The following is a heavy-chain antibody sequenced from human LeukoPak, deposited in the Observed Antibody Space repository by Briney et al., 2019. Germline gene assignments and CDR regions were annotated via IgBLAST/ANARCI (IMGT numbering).Heavy chain of an antibody. CDR3: AAGGAYYYDSSGYPDWFDP. Sequence: SVKVSCTASGFTFTSSSMQWVRQARGQRLVWVGWIVVGSGNTNYAQKFKERVTITRDMSTSTAYMELSSLRSEDTAVYYCAAGGAYYYDSSGYPDWFDPWGQGTLVTVSS. V-gene: IGHV1-58*02. J-gene: IGHJ5*02. CDR2: IVVGSGNT. D-gene: IGHD3-22*01. CDR1: GFTFTSSS.